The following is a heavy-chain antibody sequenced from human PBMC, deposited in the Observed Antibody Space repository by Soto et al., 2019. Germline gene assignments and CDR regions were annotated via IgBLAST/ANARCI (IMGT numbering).Heavy chain of an antibody. D-gene: IGHD6-19*01. Sequence: PSETLSLTCTISGGSIRSYYGSWIRQPPGKGLEWIGYIYSSGSTNYNPSLKSRITISVDTSKNQFSLKLSSVTAADTAVYYCARGSGWYYYWGQGTLVTVSS. J-gene: IGHJ4*02. V-gene: IGHV4-4*08. CDR2: IYSSGST. CDR1: GGSIRSYY. CDR3: ARGSGWYYY.